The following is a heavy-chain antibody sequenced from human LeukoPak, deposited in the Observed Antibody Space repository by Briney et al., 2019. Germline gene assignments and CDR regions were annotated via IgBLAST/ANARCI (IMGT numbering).Heavy chain of an antibody. CDR2: INPNSGGI. CDR3: ARTLYGDYDY. CDR1: GYTFTGYY. Sequence: ASVKVSCKASGYTFTGYYMHWVRQAPGQGLEWMGRINPNSGGINYAQKFQGWVTMTRDTSISTAYMELSRLRSDDTAVYYCARTLYGDYDYWGQGTLVTVSS. J-gene: IGHJ4*02. D-gene: IGHD4-17*01. V-gene: IGHV1-2*04.